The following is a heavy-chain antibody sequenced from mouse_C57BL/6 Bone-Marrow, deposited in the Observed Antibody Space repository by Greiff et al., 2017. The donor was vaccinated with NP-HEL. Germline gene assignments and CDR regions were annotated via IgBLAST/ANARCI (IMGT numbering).Heavy chain of an antibody. CDR3: ARNREGYGNYVWYFDV. Sequence: VHLVESGPGLVQPSQSLSITCTVSGFSLTSYGVHWVRQSPGKGLEWLGVIWSGGSTDYNAAFISRLSISKDNSKSQVFFKMNSLQADDTAIYYCARNREGYGNYVWYFDVWGTGTTVTVSS. J-gene: IGHJ1*03. V-gene: IGHV2-2*01. CDR1: GFSLTSYG. D-gene: IGHD2-1*01. CDR2: IWSGGST.